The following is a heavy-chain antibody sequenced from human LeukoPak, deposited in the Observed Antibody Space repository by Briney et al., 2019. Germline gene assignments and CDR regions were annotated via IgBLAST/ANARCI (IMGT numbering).Heavy chain of an antibody. Sequence: ASVTVSCTASGYTFTDYYMHWLRQAPGQGLEWMGWINPNSGGTNYVQKFQGRVTMTRDTSISTVYVELSRLTSDDTAVYYCARPGVTPDTNWFDSWGQGTLVTVSS. CDR1: GYTFTDYY. CDR3: ARPGVTPDTNWFDS. J-gene: IGHJ5*01. D-gene: IGHD5-18*01. CDR2: INPNSGGT. V-gene: IGHV1-2*02.